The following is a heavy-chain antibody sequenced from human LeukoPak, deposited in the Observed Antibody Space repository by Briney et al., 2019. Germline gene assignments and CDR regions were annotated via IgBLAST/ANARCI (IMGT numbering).Heavy chain of an antibody. D-gene: IGHD6-13*01. Sequence: GGSLRLSCAASGFTVSSNYMSWDRQAPGKGLEWVSVIYSGGSTYYADSVKGRFTISRDNSKNTLYLQMNSLRAEDTAVYYCARGQSSGYSSSWYSYYYYMDVWGKGTTVTISS. CDR1: GFTVSSNY. CDR2: IYSGGST. V-gene: IGHV3-53*01. CDR3: ARGQSSGYSSSWYSYYYYMDV. J-gene: IGHJ6*03.